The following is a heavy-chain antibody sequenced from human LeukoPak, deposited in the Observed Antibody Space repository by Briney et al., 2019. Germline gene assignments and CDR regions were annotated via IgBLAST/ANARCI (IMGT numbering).Heavy chain of an antibody. CDR1: GGSFSGYY. Sequence: SETLSLTCAVYGGSFSGYYWSWIRQPPGKGLEWIGEINHSGSTNYNPSLKSRVTISVDTSKNQFSLKLSSVTAVDTAVYYCAAGGNSTLGNFDYWGQGTLVTVSS. J-gene: IGHJ4*02. CDR3: AAGGNSTLGNFDY. V-gene: IGHV4-34*01. CDR2: INHSGST. D-gene: IGHD4-23*01.